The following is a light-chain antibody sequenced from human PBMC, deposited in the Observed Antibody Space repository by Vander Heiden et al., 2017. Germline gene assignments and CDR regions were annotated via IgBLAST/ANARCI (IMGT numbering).Light chain of an antibody. CDR1: SSDVGGYNS. J-gene: IGLJ1*01. V-gene: IGLV2-14*03. Sequence: QSALTQPASVSGSPAQSIALSCTGTSSDVGGYNSVSWYQQHPGKAPKLVIYDVTYRPSGVSNRFSGSKSGNTASLTISGLQNEDEADYYCSSYTSSSTLVFGTGTKVTVL. CDR3: SSYTSSSTLV. CDR2: DVT.